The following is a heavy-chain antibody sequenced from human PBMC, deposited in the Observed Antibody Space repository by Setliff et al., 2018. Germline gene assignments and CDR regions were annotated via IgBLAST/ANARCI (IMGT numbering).Heavy chain of an antibody. CDR3: ARRVSDYDFWSGYSGYYYYYMGV. J-gene: IGHJ6*03. CDR2: IYHSGST. V-gene: IGHV4-39*07. D-gene: IGHD3-3*01. Sequence: SETLSLTCTVPGGSISDNGYFWGWVRQPPGKGLEWIGSIYHSGSTYYNPSLKSRVTISVDTSKNQFSLKLSSVTAADTAVYYCARRVSDYDFWSGYSGYYYYYMGVWGKGTTVTVSS. CDR1: GGSISDNGYF.